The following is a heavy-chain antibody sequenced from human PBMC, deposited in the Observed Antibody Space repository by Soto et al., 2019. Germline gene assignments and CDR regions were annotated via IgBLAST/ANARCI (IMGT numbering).Heavy chain of an antibody. CDR2: INADNGNT. J-gene: IGHJ6*02. D-gene: IGHD3-10*01. V-gene: IGHV1-3*01. CDR1: GYTFTSYA. Sequence: ASVKVSCKASGYTFTSYAMHWVRQAPGQRLEWMGWINADNGNTKYSQKFQGRVTMTTDTSTSTAYMELRSLRSDDTAVYYCERGDYYGSGTPPYGMDVWGQGTTVTVSS. CDR3: ERGDYYGSGTPPYGMDV.